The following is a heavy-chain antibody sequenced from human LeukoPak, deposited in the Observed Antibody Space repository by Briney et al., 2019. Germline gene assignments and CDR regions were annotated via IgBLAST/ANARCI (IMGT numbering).Heavy chain of an antibody. CDR3: ARGGSWYSIDY. CDR1: GFTLSNYW. CDR2: IKEDGSEK. J-gene: IGHJ4*02. D-gene: IGHD2-15*01. Sequence: PGGSLTLSCAASGFTLSNYWMSWVRQAPGKGLEWVANIKEDGSEKYYVDSVKGRFTISRDNAKNSLSLQVNSLSAEDTAVYYCARGGSWYSIDYWGQGTLVTVSS. V-gene: IGHV3-7*01.